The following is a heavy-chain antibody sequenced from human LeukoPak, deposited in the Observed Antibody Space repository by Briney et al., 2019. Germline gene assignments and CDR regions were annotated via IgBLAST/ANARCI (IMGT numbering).Heavy chain of an antibody. CDR2: ISAYNGNT. CDR1: GYTFTSYG. D-gene: IGHD2/OR15-2a*01. CDR3: ARSNLYRHYYYYMDV. V-gene: IGHV1-18*01. Sequence: ASVKVSCKASGYTFTSYGISWVRQAPGQGLEWMGWISAYNGNTNYAQKFQGRVTITADESTSTAYMELSSLRSEDTAVYYCARSNLYRHYYYYMDVWGKGTTVTISS. J-gene: IGHJ6*03.